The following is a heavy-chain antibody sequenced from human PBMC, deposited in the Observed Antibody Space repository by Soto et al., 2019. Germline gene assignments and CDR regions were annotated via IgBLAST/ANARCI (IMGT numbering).Heavy chain of an antibody. CDR1: GFTFSSYG. CDR2: ISYDGSNK. CDR3: AKDDSIAVAGTFDY. D-gene: IGHD6-19*01. V-gene: IGHV3-30*18. Sequence: QVQLVESGGGVVQPGRSLRLSCAASGFTFSSYGMHWVRQAPGKGLEWVAVISYDGSNKYYADSVKGRFTISRDNSKNTLYLQMNSLRAEDTAVYYCAKDDSIAVAGTFDYWGQGTLVTVSS. J-gene: IGHJ4*02.